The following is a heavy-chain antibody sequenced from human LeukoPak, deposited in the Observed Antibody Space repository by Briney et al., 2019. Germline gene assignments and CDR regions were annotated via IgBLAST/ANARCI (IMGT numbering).Heavy chain of an antibody. D-gene: IGHD3-16*01. CDR2: IHYTGST. Sequence: SETLSLTCTVSGGSISSYYWSWIRHPPGKGLEWIGHIHYTGSTNYNPSLKSRVTISLDTSKNQFSLHLSSVTAADTAVYSCARAGRGGFDFDYWGQGALVTVSS. V-gene: IGHV4-59*12. CDR3: ARAGRGGFDFDY. J-gene: IGHJ4*02. CDR1: GGSISSYY.